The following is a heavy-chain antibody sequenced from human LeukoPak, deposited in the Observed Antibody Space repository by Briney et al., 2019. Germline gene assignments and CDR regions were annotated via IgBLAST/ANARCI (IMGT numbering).Heavy chain of an antibody. D-gene: IGHD2-2*01. CDR1: GFTFSSYA. J-gene: IGHJ4*02. CDR3: ANLGSSELRVPASQGN. Sequence: GGSLRLSCAASGFTFSSYAMHWVRQAPGKGLEWVAVISYDGSNKYYADSAKGRFTVSRDNSKNTVFLQMNSLRVEDTAVYYCANLGSSELRVPASQGNWGQGTLVTVSS. V-gene: IGHV3-30-3*01. CDR2: ISYDGSNK.